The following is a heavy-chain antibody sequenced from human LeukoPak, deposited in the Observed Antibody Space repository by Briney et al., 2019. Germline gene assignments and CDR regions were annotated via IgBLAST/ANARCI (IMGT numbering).Heavy chain of an antibody. CDR2: INWNGGST. J-gene: IGHJ4*02. CDR3: ARVSYYDSSGHWDY. Sequence: GSLRLSCAASGFTFDDYGMSWVRQAPGKGLEWVSGINWNGGSTGYADSVKGRFTISRDNAKNSLYLQMNSLRAEDTALHYCARVSYYDSSGHWDYWGQGTLVTVSS. CDR1: GFTFDDYG. D-gene: IGHD3-22*01. V-gene: IGHV3-20*04.